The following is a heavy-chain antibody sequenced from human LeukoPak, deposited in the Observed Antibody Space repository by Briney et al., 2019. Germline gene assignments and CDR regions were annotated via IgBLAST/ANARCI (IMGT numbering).Heavy chain of an antibody. CDR2: INSDGINT. Sequence: GGSLRLSCAASGFTFSNYWMHWVRQAPGKGLVWVSRINSDGINTSYADSVKGRFTVSRDNSKNTLYLQMNTLRAEDTAVYYCAKGDSSSVSYFDYWGQGTPVTVSS. CDR1: GFTFSNYW. V-gene: IGHV3-74*01. J-gene: IGHJ4*02. CDR3: AKGDSSSVSYFDY. D-gene: IGHD6-6*01.